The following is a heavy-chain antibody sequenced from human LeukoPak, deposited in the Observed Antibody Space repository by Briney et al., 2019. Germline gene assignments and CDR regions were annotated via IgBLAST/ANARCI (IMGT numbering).Heavy chain of an antibody. D-gene: IGHD6-13*01. V-gene: IGHV1-8*03. CDR3: ARDSSSWYDPRPVHWFDP. CDR2: MNPNSGNT. Sequence: GASVKVSCKASGYTFTSYDINWVRQATGQGLEWMGWMNPNSGNTGYAQKFGGRVTITRNTSISTAYMELSSLRSEDTAVYYCARDSSSWYDPRPVHWFDPWGQGTLVTLSS. CDR1: GYTFTSYD. J-gene: IGHJ5*02.